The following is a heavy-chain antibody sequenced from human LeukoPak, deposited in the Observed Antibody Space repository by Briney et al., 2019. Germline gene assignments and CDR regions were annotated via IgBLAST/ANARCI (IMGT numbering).Heavy chain of an antibody. J-gene: IGHJ3*02. V-gene: IGHV1-2*06. CDR3: ARGGVTAIVVVTTGTFDI. D-gene: IGHD3-22*01. CDR1: GYTFTGYY. Sequence: ASVKVSCKASGYTFTGYYIHWVRQAPGQGLEWMGRINPNSGGTNYAQNFQDRVTMTRDTSISTAYMELSRLRSDDTAVYYCARGGVTAIVVVTTGTFDIWGQGTVVTVSS. CDR2: INPNSGGT.